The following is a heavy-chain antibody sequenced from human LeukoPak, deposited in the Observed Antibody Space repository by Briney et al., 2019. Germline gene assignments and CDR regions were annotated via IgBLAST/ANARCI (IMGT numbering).Heavy chain of an antibody. CDR1: GGSISSYY. J-gene: IGHJ6*03. V-gene: IGHV4-59*01. CDR3: ARVRQWLAWGYYYYYMDV. CDR2: IYYSGST. D-gene: IGHD6-19*01. Sequence: SETLSLTCTVSGGSISSYYWSWIRQPAGKGLEWIGYIYYSGSTNYNPSLKSRVTISVDTSKNQFSLKLSSVTAADTAVYYCARVRQWLAWGYYYYYMDVWGKGTTVTVSS.